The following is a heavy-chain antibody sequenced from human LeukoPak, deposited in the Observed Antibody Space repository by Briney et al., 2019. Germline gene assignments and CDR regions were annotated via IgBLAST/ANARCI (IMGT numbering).Heavy chain of an antibody. CDR2: IIHIYGTA. Sequence: ASLNVSCKASGGTFSSYAISWVRQAPGQGLEWMGGIIHIYGTASYPPTLQRRITIAAAESTSPAYMEISSLRSEDTAVYSCTRRAGMAVSGVVYWGEGTLVTVSS. CDR1: GGTFSSYA. D-gene: IGHD6-13*01. V-gene: IGHV1-69*01. J-gene: IGHJ4*02. CDR3: TRRAGMAVSGVVY.